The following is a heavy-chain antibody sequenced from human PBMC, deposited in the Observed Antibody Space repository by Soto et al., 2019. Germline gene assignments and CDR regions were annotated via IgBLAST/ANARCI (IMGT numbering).Heavy chain of an antibody. D-gene: IGHD3-22*01. J-gene: IGHJ4*02. CDR2: INPSGGST. V-gene: IGHV1-46*01. Sequence: QVQLVQSGAEVKKPGASVKVSCKASGYTFTSYYMHWVRQAPGQGLEWMGIINPSGGSTSYAQKFQGRVTMTRDTSTSTVYMELSSLRSEDTAVYYCARGSRSGYYYAPFDYWGQGTLVTVSS. CDR1: GYTFTSYY. CDR3: ARGSRSGYYYAPFDY.